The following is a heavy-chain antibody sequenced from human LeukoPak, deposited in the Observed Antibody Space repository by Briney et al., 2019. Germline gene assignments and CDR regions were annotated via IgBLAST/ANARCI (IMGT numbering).Heavy chain of an antibody. D-gene: IGHD3-22*01. V-gene: IGHV4-59*08. CDR2: IHYSGST. CDR1: GGSISSYY. CDR3: ARGPYSYDSSGAFDI. Sequence: ETLSLTCTVSGGSISSYYWSWIRQPPGKGLEWIGYIHYSGSTNYNPSLKSRVTISVDTSKNQFSLKLSSVTAADTAVYFCARGPYSYDSSGAFDIWGQGTMVTVSS. J-gene: IGHJ3*02.